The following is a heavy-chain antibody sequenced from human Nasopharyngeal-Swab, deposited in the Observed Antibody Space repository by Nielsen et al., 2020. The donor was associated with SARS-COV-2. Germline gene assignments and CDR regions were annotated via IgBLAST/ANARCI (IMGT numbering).Heavy chain of an antibody. CDR3: ARDEILDY. CDR2: VKQDGTEK. Sequence: GESLKISCAASGFTFSPYWMTWVRQAPGKGLEWVANVKQDGTEKYFVDSVKGRFTIPRDNAKNSLYLHMNSLRAEDTAVYYCARDEILDYWGQGTLVTVSS. CDR1: GFTFSPYW. V-gene: IGHV3-7*01. D-gene: IGHD2/OR15-2a*01. J-gene: IGHJ4*02.